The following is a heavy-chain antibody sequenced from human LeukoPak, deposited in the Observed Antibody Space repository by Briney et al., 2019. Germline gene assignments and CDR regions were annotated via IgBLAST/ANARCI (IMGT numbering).Heavy chain of an antibody. CDR2: IYYSGST. D-gene: IGHD6-13*01. CDR1: GGSISSYY. CDR3: AREQLGSYAFDI. V-gene: IGHV4-59*01. Sequence: PSQTLSLTCTVSGGSISSYYWSWIRQPPGKGLEWIGYIYYSGSTNYNPSLKSRVTISVDTSKNQFSLKLSSVTAADTAVYYCAREQLGSYAFDIWGQGTMVTVSS. J-gene: IGHJ3*02.